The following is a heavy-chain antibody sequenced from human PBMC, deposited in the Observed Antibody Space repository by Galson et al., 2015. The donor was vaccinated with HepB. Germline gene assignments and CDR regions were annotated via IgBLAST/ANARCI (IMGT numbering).Heavy chain of an antibody. CDR2: VTSNSVYT. D-gene: IGHD2-2*01. CDR1: GFIFNGYS. CDR3: ARASYCSSSSCYLGH. Sequence: SLRLSCAASGFIFNGYSMNWVRQAPGKGLEWVASVTSNSVYTYYADSVKGRFTISRDNAKNTLSLQMNSLRAEDTGVYYCARASYCSSSSCYLGHWGQGALVTVSS. V-gene: IGHV3-21*01. J-gene: IGHJ4*02.